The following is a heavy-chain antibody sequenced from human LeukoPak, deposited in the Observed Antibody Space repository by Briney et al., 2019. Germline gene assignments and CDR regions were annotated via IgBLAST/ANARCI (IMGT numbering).Heavy chain of an antibody. CDR3: TRSDGYGLVGI. Sequence: SETLSLTCSVSGVSISNGSNYWGWIRQPPGKTLEWIGSIYSSGSTYYNSSLKSRVIILIDTSKNHFSLTLSSVTAADTAVYYCTRSDGYGLVGIWGQGTMVTVSS. CDR1: GVSISNGSNY. V-gene: IGHV4-39*07. J-gene: IGHJ3*01. D-gene: IGHD3-10*01. CDR2: IYSSGST.